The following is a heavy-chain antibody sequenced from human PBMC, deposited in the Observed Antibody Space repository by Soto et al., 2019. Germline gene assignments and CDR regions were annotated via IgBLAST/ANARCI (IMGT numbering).Heavy chain of an antibody. Sequence: SETLSLTCTVSGGSISSYYWSWIRQPPGKGLEWIGYIYYSGSTHYNPSLTSRVTVSVDTSKNQFSLRLSSVTAADTAVYYCVRDNMGSSSGFDYWGQGTLVTVSS. D-gene: IGHD6-19*01. CDR3: VRDNMGSSSGFDY. V-gene: IGHV4-59*01. CDR2: IYYSGST. J-gene: IGHJ4*02. CDR1: GGSISSYY.